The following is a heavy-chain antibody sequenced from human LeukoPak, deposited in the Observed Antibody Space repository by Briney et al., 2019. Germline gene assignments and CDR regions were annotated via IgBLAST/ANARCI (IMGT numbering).Heavy chain of an antibody. J-gene: IGHJ4*02. CDR2: INHSGST. V-gene: IGHV4-34*01. Sequence: PSETLSLTCAVYGGSFSGYYWSWIRQPPGKGLEWIGEINHSGSTNYNPSLKSRVTISVDTSKNQFSLKLSSVTAADTAVYYCARSGPHTFDYWGQGTLVTVSS. CDR1: GGSFSGYY. CDR3: ARSGPHTFDY.